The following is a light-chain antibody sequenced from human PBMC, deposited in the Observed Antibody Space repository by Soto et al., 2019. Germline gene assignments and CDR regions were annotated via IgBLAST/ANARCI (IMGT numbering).Light chain of an antibody. CDR1: QSVGSS. J-gene: IGKJ5*01. V-gene: IGKV3-15*01. CDR3: QQYKNWPPIP. Sequence: VMSLSPATLSVSTGERATLSCMASQSVGSSLAWYQQEPGQAPRLLIYGASTRATGIPARFSGSGSGTEFTLTISSLQSEDFAVYFCQQYKNWPPIPVGQGRRLAI. CDR2: GAS.